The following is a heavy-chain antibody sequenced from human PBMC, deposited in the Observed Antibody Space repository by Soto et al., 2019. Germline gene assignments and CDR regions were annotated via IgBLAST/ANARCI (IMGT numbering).Heavy chain of an antibody. D-gene: IGHD2-2*01. CDR3: ARDPLYPDVYWYFDL. Sequence: QVQLVQSGAEVKKPGASVKVSCKASGYTFTSYGISWVRQAPGQGLEWMGWISAYNGNTNYAQKLQGRVTMTTDTSTSTAYMELRRLRSDDTAVYYCARDPLYPDVYWYFDLWGRGTLVTVSS. J-gene: IGHJ2*01. CDR2: ISAYNGNT. V-gene: IGHV1-18*01. CDR1: GYTFTSYG.